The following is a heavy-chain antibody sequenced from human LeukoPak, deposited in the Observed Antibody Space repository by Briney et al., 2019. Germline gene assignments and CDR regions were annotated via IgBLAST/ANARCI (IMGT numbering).Heavy chain of an antibody. CDR1: GFTFSSYS. CDR3: ARDRCSGGSCYSYMDV. Sequence: GGSLRLSCAASGFTFSSYSMNWVRQAPGKGLEWVSYISSSSSTIYYADSVKGRFTISRDNAKNSLYLQMNSLRAEDTAVYYCARDRCSGGSCYSYMDVWGRGTTVTVSS. D-gene: IGHD2-15*01. V-gene: IGHV3-48*01. CDR2: ISSSSSTI. J-gene: IGHJ6*03.